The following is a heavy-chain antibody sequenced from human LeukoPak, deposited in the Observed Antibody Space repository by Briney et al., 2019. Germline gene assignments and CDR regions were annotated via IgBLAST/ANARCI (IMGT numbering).Heavy chain of an antibody. CDR1: GFTFDDYG. J-gene: IGHJ5*02. Sequence: PGGSLRLSCAASGFTFDDYGMSWVRQAPGKGLECVSGINWNGGSTGYADSVKGRFTISRDNAKNSLYLQMNSLRAEDTALYYCARDATVVTPTWFDPWGQGTLVTVSS. CDR3: ARDATVVTPTWFDP. D-gene: IGHD4-23*01. V-gene: IGHV3-20*04. CDR2: INWNGGST.